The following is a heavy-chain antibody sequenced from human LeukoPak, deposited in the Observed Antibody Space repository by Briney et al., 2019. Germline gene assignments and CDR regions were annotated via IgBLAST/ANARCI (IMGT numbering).Heavy chain of an antibody. CDR2: ISWNSGSI. CDR3: AKDGAAAGFIYFDY. CDR1: GFTFDDYA. D-gene: IGHD6-13*01. V-gene: IGHV3-9*03. J-gene: IGHJ4*02. Sequence: PGGSLRLSCAASGFTFDDYAMHWVRQAPGKGLEWVSGISWNSGSIGYADSVKGRFTISRDNAKNSLYLQMNSLRAEDMALYYCAKDGAAAGFIYFDYWGQGTLVTVSS.